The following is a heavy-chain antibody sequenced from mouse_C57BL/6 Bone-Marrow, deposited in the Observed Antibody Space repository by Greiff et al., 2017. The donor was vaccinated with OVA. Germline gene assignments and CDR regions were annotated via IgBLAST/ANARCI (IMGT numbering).Heavy chain of an antibody. CDR3: ANLYYYGSSPYWYFDV. D-gene: IGHD1-1*01. CDR2: IHPNSGST. V-gene: IGHV1-64*01. Sequence: QVQLQQPGAELVKPGASVKLSCKASGYTFTSYWMHWVKQRPGQGLEWIGMIHPNSGSTNYNEKFTSKATLTVDKSSSTAYMQLSSLTSEDSAVYYCANLYYYGSSPYWYFDVWGTGTTVTVSS. J-gene: IGHJ1*03. CDR1: GYTFTSYW.